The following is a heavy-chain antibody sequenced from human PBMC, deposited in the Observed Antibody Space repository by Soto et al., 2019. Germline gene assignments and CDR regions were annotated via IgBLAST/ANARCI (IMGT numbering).Heavy chain of an antibody. J-gene: IGHJ4*02. D-gene: IGHD6-6*01. Sequence: QVQLVQSGAEVKKPGASVKISCKASGYTFTKYAIHWVRQAPGQRLEWMGWINTGNGNTKYSQRFQGRVTIPRDTYATTASMELSSLRSEDTTVYFCAGGGNEWSRSSFLDSWGQGTLVTVSS. CDR1: GYTFTKYA. V-gene: IGHV1-3*04. CDR2: INTGNGNT. CDR3: AGGGNEWSRSSFLDS.